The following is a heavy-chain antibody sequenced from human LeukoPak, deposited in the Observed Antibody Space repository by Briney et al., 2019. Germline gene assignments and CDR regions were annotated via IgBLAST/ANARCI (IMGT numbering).Heavy chain of an antibody. CDR2: IIPIFGTA. J-gene: IGHJ6*04. V-gene: IGHV1-69*13. D-gene: IGHD6-6*01. Sequence: ASVKVSCKASGGTFSSYAISWVRQAPGQGLEWMGGIIPIFGTANYAQKFQGRVTITADESTSTAYMELSSLRSEDTAVYYCARDLGSSSSMDVWGKGTTVTVSS. CDR3: ARDLGSSSSMDV. CDR1: GGTFSSYA.